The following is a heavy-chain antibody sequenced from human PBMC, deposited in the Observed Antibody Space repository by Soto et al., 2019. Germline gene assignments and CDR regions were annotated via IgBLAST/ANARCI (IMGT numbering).Heavy chain of an antibody. D-gene: IGHD3-10*01. CDR2: IYPGASDI. J-gene: IGHJ4*02. CDR3: ARQGTSRGSDYAAFDF. V-gene: IGHV5-51*01. CDR1: GYTFIYFW. Sequence: PGESLKISCQASGYTFIYFWVAWVRQVPGEGLEWMGVIYPGASDIRYSPSFEGHVTISADKSTNTAYLQWSSLEAADTAIYYCARQGTSRGSDYAAFDFCGPRTLVTVSS.